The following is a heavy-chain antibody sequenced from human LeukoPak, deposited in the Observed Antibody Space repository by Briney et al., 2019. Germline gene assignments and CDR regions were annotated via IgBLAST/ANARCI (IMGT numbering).Heavy chain of an antibody. CDR1: GYIFTSYA. CDR3: ATDYGGNSVFDY. Sequence: ASVKVSCKASGYIFTSYAMHWVRQAPGQRLEWMGWINAGNGNTKYSQKFQGRVTITRDTSASTAYMELSSLRSEDTAVYYCATDYGGNSVFDYWGQGTLVTVSS. CDR2: INAGNGNT. D-gene: IGHD4-23*01. J-gene: IGHJ4*02. V-gene: IGHV1-3*01.